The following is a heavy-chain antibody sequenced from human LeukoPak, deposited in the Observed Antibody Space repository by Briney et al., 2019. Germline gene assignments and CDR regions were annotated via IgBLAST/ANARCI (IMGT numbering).Heavy chain of an antibody. D-gene: IGHD1-26*01. CDR1: GFTFSSYS. Sequence: GGSLRLSCAASGFTFSSYSMNWVRQAPGKGLEWVAVISYDGNNKIYAGSVKGRFTISRDSSKNMLFLQMDSLRAEDTAVYYCAKDVAAGTTNRYFDYWGQGTLVTVSS. V-gene: IGHV3-30*18. J-gene: IGHJ4*02. CDR3: AKDVAAGTTNRYFDY. CDR2: ISYDGNNK.